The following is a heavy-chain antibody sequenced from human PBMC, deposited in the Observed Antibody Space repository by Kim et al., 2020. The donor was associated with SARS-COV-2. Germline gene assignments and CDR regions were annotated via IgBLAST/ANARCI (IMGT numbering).Heavy chain of an antibody. CDR1: GGSFSGYY. Sequence: SETLSLTCAVYGGSFSGYYWSWIRQPPGKGLEWIGEINHSGSTNYNPSLKSRVTISVDTSKNQFSLKLSSVTAADTAVYYCARSDGYSGYDWGDWFDPWGQVTLVTVSS. D-gene: IGHD5-12*01. CDR2: INHSGST. V-gene: IGHV4-34*01. CDR3: ARSDGYSGYDWGDWFDP. J-gene: IGHJ5*02.